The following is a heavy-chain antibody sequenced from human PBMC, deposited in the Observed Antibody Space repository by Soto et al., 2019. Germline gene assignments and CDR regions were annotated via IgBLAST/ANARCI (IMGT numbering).Heavy chain of an antibody. D-gene: IGHD3-22*01. V-gene: IGHV4-30-4*01. J-gene: IGHJ4*02. CDR2: IFDSGTT. CDR3: VRGSYYYDSSGYYHY. Sequence: TLSLTCTVSGGSITSDYSCWSWIRQPPGEGLEWIGHIFDSGTTYTNPSLRSQVAISLDTSKNHFSLTLGSVTAADTAVYYCVRGSYYYDSSGYYHYWGQGTLVTVSS. CDR1: GGSITSDYSC.